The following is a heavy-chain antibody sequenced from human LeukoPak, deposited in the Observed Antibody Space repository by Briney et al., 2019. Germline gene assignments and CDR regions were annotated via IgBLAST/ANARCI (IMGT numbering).Heavy chain of an antibody. CDR1: GFAFSAST. CDR2: IRSRPNNYAT. D-gene: IGHD5-24*01. Sequence: GGSLRLSCAASGFAFSASTLHWVRQASGKGLEWVGRIRSRPNNYATEYGASVKGRFIISRDDSKNTAYLQMSSLKIEDTAVYFCTRFEKRDGYNLAYWGQGTLVTVSS. J-gene: IGHJ4*02. V-gene: IGHV3-73*01. CDR3: TRFEKRDGYNLAY.